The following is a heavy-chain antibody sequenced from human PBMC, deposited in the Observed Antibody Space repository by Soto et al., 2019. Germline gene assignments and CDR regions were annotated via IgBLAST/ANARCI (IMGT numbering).Heavy chain of an antibody. J-gene: IGHJ3*02. V-gene: IGHV1-2*02. D-gene: IGHD1-1*01. CDR1: GYTFTGYY. Sequence: ASVKVSCKASGYTFTGYYMHWVRQAPGQGLEWMGWINPNSGGTNYAQKFQGRVTMTRDTSISTAYMELSRLRSDDTAVYYCAREDTTGMGGVGAFDIWGQGTVVTVSS. CDR2: INPNSGGT. CDR3: AREDTTGMGGVGAFDI.